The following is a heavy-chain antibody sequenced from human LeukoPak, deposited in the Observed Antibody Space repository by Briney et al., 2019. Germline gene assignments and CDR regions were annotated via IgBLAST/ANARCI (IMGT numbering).Heavy chain of an antibody. CDR1: GYTFTGYY. J-gene: IGHJ3*02. CDR3: ARDLDEVSVVPAANDAFDI. Sequence: ASVKVSCKASGYTFTGYYMHWVRQAPGQGLEWMGWINPNSGGTNYAQKFQGRVTMTRDTSISTAYMELSSLRSEDTAVYYCARDLDEVSVVPAANDAFDIWGQGTMVTVSS. D-gene: IGHD2-2*01. V-gene: IGHV1-2*02. CDR2: INPNSGGT.